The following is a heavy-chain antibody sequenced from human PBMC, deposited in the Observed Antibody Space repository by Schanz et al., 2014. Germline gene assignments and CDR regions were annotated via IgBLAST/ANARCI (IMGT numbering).Heavy chain of an antibody. CDR3: AKELNRRGGQTNFYYYYGMDV. V-gene: IGHV3-48*01. D-gene: IGHD5-12*01. J-gene: IGHJ6*02. Sequence: EVQLVESGGGMVQPGGSLRLSCAASAFIFRSYSMHWVRQAPGKGLEWVSYISRSSSTIYYADSVRGRFTISRDNSQNTLYLQMNTLRTEDTAVYYCAKELNRRGGQTNFYYYYGMDVWGQGTTVTVSS. CDR1: AFIFRSYS. CDR2: ISRSSSTI.